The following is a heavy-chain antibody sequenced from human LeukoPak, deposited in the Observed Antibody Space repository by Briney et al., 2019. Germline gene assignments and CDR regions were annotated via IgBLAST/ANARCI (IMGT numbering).Heavy chain of an antibody. CDR1: GGSIGSGGYY. Sequence: PSETLSLTCTVSGGSIGSGGYYWSWIRQHPGKGLEWIGYIYYSGSTYYNPSLKSRVTISVDTSKNQFSLKLSSVTAADTAVYYCARGTTIFGVVIASLSGMDVWGQGTTVTVSS. CDR2: IYYSGST. CDR3: ARGTTIFGVVIASLSGMDV. V-gene: IGHV4-31*03. D-gene: IGHD3-3*01. J-gene: IGHJ6*02.